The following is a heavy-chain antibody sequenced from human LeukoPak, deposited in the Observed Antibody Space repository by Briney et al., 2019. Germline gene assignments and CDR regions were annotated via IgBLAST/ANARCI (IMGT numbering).Heavy chain of an antibody. V-gene: IGHV4-39*07. D-gene: IGHD2-2*03. J-gene: IGHJ5*02. Sequence: ASETLSLTCVVSGGSISSTSYYWGWIRQPPGKGLEWIGSIYYSGSTYYSPSLKSRVTISVDTSKNQFSLKLSSVTAADTAVYYCARLLRVGYCSTTTCNWFDPWGQGTLVTVSS. CDR1: GGSISSTSYY. CDR3: ARLLRVGYCSTTTCNWFDP. CDR2: IYYSGST.